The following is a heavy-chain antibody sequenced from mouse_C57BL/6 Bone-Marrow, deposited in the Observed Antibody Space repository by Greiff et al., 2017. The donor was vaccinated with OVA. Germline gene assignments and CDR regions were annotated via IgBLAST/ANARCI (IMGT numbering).Heavy chain of an antibody. V-gene: IGHV1-53*01. CDR1: GYTFTSYW. Sequence: VKLQQPGTELVKPGASVKLSCKASGYTFTSYWMHWVKQRPGQGLEWIGNINPSNGGTNYNEKFKSKATLTVDKSSSTAYMQLSSLTSEDSAVYYCARIYYYGSSYDWYFDVWGTGTTVTVSS. CDR3: ARIYYYGSSYDWYFDV. J-gene: IGHJ1*03. D-gene: IGHD1-1*01. CDR2: INPSNGGT.